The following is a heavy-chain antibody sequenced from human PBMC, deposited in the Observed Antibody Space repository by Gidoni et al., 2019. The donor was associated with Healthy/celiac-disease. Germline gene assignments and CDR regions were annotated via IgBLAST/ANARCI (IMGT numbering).Heavy chain of an antibody. V-gene: IGHV5-10-1*03. CDR2: IDPSDSYT. J-gene: IGHJ3*02. CDR3: ASLDSSGYDDAFDI. Sequence: EVQLVQSGAEVKKPGESLRISCKGSGYSITSYWISWVRQMPGQGLECMGRIDPSDSYTNYSPSFQGHVTISADKSISTTYLQWSSLKASDTAMYYCASLDSSGYDDAFDIWGQGTMVTVSS. D-gene: IGHD3-22*01. CDR1: GYSITSYW.